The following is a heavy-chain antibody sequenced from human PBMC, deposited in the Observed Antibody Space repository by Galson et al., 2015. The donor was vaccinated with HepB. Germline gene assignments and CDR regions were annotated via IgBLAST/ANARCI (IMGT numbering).Heavy chain of an antibody. D-gene: IGHD6-19*01. CDR3: ARRIAVAGTWWFDP. CDR2: MNPNSGNT. J-gene: IGHJ5*02. CDR1: GYTFTSYD. V-gene: IGHV1-8*01. Sequence: SVKVSCKASGYTFTSYDINWVRQATGQGLEWMGWMNPNSGNTGYAQKFQGRATMTRNTSISTAYMELSSLRSEDTAVYYCARRIAVAGTWWFDPWGQGTLVTVSS.